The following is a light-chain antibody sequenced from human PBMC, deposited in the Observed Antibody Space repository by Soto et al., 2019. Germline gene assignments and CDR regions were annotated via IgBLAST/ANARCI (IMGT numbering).Light chain of an antibody. CDR1: SSDVGAYNY. CDR2: EVT. V-gene: IGLV2-8*01. Sequence: QSALTQPPSASGSPGQSVTISCTGTSSDVGAYNYVSWYQQYPGKAPKLMIYEVTKRPSGVPDRFSGSKSGNTASLTVSGLQAEDEEDYYCTSYVGNDIWVFGGGTKLTVL. J-gene: IGLJ3*02. CDR3: TSYVGNDIWV.